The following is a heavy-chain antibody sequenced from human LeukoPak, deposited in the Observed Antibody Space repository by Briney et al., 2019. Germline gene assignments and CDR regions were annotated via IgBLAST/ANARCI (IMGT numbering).Heavy chain of an antibody. CDR1: GYPFTSFG. V-gene: IGHV1-18*03. CDR2: ISGYNGKT. D-gene: IGHD4-11*01. J-gene: IGHJ4*02. Sequence: ASVRVSCKASGYPFTSFGISWVRQAPGQGLEWMRWISGYNGKTNYAQNLQGRVTMTADTSTSTAYVELGSLRSDDMAVYYCARDRGYDYSNPRGFDYWGRGTLVTVSS. CDR3: ARDRGYDYSNPRGFDY.